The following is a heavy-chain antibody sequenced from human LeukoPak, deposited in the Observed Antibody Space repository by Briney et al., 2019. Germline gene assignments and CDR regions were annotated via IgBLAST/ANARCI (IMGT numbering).Heavy chain of an antibody. Sequence: SETLSLTCTVSGGSISSGGYSWSWIRQHPGKGLEWIGYIYYSGSTYYNPSLKSRVTISVDTSKNQFSLKLSSVTAADTAVYYCARVSSPEYYFDYWGQGTLVTVSS. D-gene: IGHD6-6*01. CDR3: ARVSSPEYYFDY. CDR2: IYYSGST. J-gene: IGHJ4*02. CDR1: GGSISSGGYS. V-gene: IGHV4-31*03.